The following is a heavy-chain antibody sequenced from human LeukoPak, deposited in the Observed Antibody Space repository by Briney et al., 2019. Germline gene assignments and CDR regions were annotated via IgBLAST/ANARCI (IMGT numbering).Heavy chain of an antibody. Sequence: GGSLRLSCAASGFTFSSYGMHWVRQAPGKGLEWVAFIRYDGSNKYYADSVKGRFTISRDNSKNTLYLQMNSPRAEDTAVYYCAKDRPNYYGTNGHYYRRDGDCWGQGTLVTVSS. CDR2: IRYDGSNK. CDR3: AKDRPNYYGTNGHYYRRDGDC. J-gene: IGHJ4*02. CDR1: GFTFSSYG. V-gene: IGHV3-30*02. D-gene: IGHD3-22*01.